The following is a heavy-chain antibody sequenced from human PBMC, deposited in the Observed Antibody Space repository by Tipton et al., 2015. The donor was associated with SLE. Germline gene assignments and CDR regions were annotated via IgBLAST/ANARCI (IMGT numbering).Heavy chain of an antibody. Sequence: TLSLTCTVSGGSISSSSYYWGWIRQPPGKGLEWIGYIYYSGSTNYNPSLKSRVTISVDTSKNQFSLKLSSVTAADTAVYYCARDAFDIWGQGTMVTVSS. CDR1: GGSISSSSYY. CDR3: ARDAFDI. J-gene: IGHJ3*02. V-gene: IGHV4-61*01. CDR2: IYYSGST.